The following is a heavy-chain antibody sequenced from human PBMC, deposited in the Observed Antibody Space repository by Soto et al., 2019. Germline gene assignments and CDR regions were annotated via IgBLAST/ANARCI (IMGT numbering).Heavy chain of an antibody. CDR3: ARGRETTHYYGMDV. CDR2: ISAYNGNT. J-gene: IGHJ6*02. Sequence: GASVKVSCKASGYTFTGYYMHWVRQAPGQGLEWMGWISAYNGNTNYAQKLQGRVTMTTDASTSTAYMELRSLRSDDTAVYYCARGRETTHYYGMDVWGQGTTVTVSS. CDR1: GYTFTGYY. V-gene: IGHV1-18*04. D-gene: IGHD1-1*01.